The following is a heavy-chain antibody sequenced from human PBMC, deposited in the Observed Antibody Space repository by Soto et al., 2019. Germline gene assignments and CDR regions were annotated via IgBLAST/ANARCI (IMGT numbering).Heavy chain of an antibody. V-gene: IGHV3-23*01. J-gene: IGHJ5*02. D-gene: IGHD3-10*01. CDR3: AKDLTSMVRVVLPSP. CDR2: ISGSGVIK. CDR1: GFTFSKYA. Sequence: EVQLLQCGGGWVQPGGSLRLSCAASGFTFSKYAMAWVRQAPGKGLEWVSSISGSGVIKYYADSVQGRFTISRDNSNNTLSVQMNSLRVEDTAIYYCAKDLTSMVRVVLPSPWGQGILVTVSS.